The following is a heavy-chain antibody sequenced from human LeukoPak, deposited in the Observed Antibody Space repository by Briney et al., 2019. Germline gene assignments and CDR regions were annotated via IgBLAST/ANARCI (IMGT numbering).Heavy chain of an antibody. CDR1: GYTLTELS. V-gene: IGHV1-24*01. D-gene: IGHD3-22*01. CDR3: ATRTLSYYDSSARAEYFQH. J-gene: IGHJ1*01. Sequence: ASVKVSCKVSGYTLTELSMHWVRQAPGKGHEWMGGFDPEDGETIYAQKFQGRVTMTEDTSTDTAYMELSSLRSEDTAVYYCATRTLSYYDSSARAEYFQHWGQGTLVTVSS. CDR2: FDPEDGET.